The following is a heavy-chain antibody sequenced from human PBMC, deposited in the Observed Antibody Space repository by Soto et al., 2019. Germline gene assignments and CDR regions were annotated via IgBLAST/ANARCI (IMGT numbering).Heavy chain of an antibody. CDR3: AKEVERWLQLRGNWFDP. CDR1: GFTFSIYG. D-gene: IGHD5-12*01. J-gene: IGHJ5*02. CDR2: ISYDGSNK. V-gene: IGHV3-30*18. Sequence: QVQLVESGGGVVQPGRSLRLSCAASGFTFSIYGMHWVRQAPGKGLEWVAVISYDGSNKYYADSVKGRFTISSDNSKNTLYLQMNSLRDEYTAVYYCAKEVERWLQLRGNWFDPWGQGTLVTVSS.